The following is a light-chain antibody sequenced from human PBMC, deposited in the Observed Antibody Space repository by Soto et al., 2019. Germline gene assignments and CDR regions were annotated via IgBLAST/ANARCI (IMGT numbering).Light chain of an antibody. CDR3: QKYSSVIT. CDR1: QGINNF. J-gene: IGKJ5*01. Sequence: DIQMTQSPSSLSTSVGDRVTITCRASQGINNFLAWYQQKPGKVPKLLISAASTLQSGVPSRFSGSGSGTDFTLTITSLQPEDVATYYCQKYSSVITFGQGTRLEIK. V-gene: IGKV1-27*01. CDR2: AAS.